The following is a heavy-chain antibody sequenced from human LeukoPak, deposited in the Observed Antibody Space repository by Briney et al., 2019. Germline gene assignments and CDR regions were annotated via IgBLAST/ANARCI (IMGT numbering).Heavy chain of an antibody. V-gene: IGHV3-53*01. CDR2: LFASGKT. CDR3: AGSVYSQPDQ. D-gene: IGHD4-11*01. J-gene: IGHJ4*02. CDR1: TLSVSYNY. Sequence: QPGGSLRLSCAASTLSVSYNYMNWVRQAPGKGLEWVALLFASGKTYYADSVKGRFTISGDPSKSTLHLQMNSLRFEDTALYFCAGSVYSQPDQWGQGTQVAVSS.